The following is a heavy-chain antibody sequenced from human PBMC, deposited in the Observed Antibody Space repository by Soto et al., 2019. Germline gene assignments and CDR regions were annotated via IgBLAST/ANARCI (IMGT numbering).Heavy chain of an antibody. CDR2: IIPIFGTA. D-gene: IGHD2-15*01. J-gene: IGHJ5*02. CDR1: GGTFSSYA. Sequence: SVKVSCKASGGTFSSYAISWVRQAPGQGLEWMGGIIPIFGTANYAQKFQGRVTITADESTSTAYMELSSLRSEDTAMYYCARSVVVVAQNWFDPWGQGTLVTVSS. V-gene: IGHV1-69*13. CDR3: ARSVVVVAQNWFDP.